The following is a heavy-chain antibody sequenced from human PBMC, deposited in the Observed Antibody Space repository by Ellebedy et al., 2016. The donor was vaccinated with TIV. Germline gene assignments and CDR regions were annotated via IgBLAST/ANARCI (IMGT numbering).Heavy chain of an antibody. CDR2: MSYDGSNK. J-gene: IGHJ3*02. V-gene: IGHV3-30*03. Sequence: GESLKISCAASGFTFSSYGMHWVRQAPGKGLEWVAVMSYDGSNKYYADSVKGRFTISRDNSRNTLYLQMNSLRAEDTAVYYCAREDIVVVPATMGDAFDIWGQGTMVTVSS. CDR1: GFTFSSYG. D-gene: IGHD2-2*01. CDR3: AREDIVVVPATMGDAFDI.